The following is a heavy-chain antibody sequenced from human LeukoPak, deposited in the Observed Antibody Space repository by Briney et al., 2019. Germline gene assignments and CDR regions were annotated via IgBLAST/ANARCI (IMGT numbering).Heavy chain of an antibody. V-gene: IGHV1-2*02. CDR2: INPNSGDT. D-gene: IGHD6-13*01. CDR3: ARAVAAIVNWFDP. Sequence: ASVKVSCKASGYTFTGYYMHWVRQAPGQGLEWMGWINPNSGDTNNAQKFQGRVTMTSDTSISTAYMELSSLTSDDTAVYYCARAVAAIVNWFDPWGQETLVTVSS. J-gene: IGHJ5*02. CDR1: GYTFTGYY.